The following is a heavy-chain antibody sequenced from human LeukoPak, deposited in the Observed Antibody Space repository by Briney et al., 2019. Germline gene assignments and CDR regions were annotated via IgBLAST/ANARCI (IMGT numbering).Heavy chain of an antibody. CDR2: IDPSDSYT. CDR3: ARREGDWFDP. CDR1: GSSFTSYW. J-gene: IGHJ5*02. Sequence: GGSLQISCQGSGSSFTSYWISWVRPLPGKGLEWMGRIDPSDSYTNYSPSFQGHVTISADKSISTAYLQWSSLKASDTAMYYCARREGDWFDPWGQGTLVTVSS. V-gene: IGHV5-10-1*01.